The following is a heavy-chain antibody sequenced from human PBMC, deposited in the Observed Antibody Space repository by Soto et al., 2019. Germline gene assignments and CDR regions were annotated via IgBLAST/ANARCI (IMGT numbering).Heavy chain of an antibody. D-gene: IGHD3-10*01. V-gene: IGHV3-23*01. CDR2: ISGSGGST. CDR1: GFTFSSYA. Sequence: GESLKISCAASGFTFSSYAMSWVRQAPGKGLEWVSAISGSGGSTYYADSVKGRFTISRDNSKNTLYLQMNSLRAEDTAVYYCAKGELLWDPFDYWGQGTLVTVSS. J-gene: IGHJ4*02. CDR3: AKGELLWDPFDY.